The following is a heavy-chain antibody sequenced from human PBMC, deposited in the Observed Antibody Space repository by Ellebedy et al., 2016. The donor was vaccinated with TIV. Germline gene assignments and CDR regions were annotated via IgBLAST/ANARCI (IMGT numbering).Heavy chain of an antibody. J-gene: IGHJ2*01. CDR3: AGDRGHYYGSGRYWGYFDV. D-gene: IGHD3-10*01. Sequence: GGSLRLSCAATGFTFSTYPMHWVRQAPGKGLEWVAVISDDGNNEYYADSVKGRFTISRDNSKNTLHLQMNSLRAEDTAVYFFAGDRGHYYGSGRYWGYFDVWGRGTLVSVSS. CDR2: ISDDGNNE. CDR1: GFTFSTYP. V-gene: IGHV3-30-3*01.